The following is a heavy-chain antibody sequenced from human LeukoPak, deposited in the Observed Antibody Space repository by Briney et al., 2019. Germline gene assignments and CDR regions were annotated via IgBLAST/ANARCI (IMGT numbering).Heavy chain of an antibody. D-gene: IGHD3-16*01. V-gene: IGHV4-4*07. CDR1: GGSISSYY. CDR2: IYTSGST. CDR3: ARPLDTSLANPFDI. J-gene: IGHJ3*02. Sequence: SETLSLTCTVSGGSISSYYWSWIRQPAGKGLEWIGRIYTSGSTNYNPSLKSRVTMSVDTSTNQFSLRPTSVTAADTAVYYCARPLDTSLANPFDIWGHGTMVTVSS.